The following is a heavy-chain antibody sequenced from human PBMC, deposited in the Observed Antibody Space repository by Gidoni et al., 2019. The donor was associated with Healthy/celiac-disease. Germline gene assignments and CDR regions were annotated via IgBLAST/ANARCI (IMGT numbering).Heavy chain of an antibody. CDR2: MNPNSGNT. Sequence: QVQLVQSGAEVKKPGASVKVSCKASGYTFTSYDINWVRQATGQGLEWMGWMNPNSGNTGYAQKFQGRVTMTRNTSISTAYMELSSLRSEDTAVYYCARTPNGDSSGYAYFSYYYYMDVWGKGTTVTVSS. CDR3: ARTPNGDSSGYAYFSYYYYMDV. J-gene: IGHJ6*03. V-gene: IGHV1-8*01. D-gene: IGHD3-22*01. CDR1: GYTFTSYD.